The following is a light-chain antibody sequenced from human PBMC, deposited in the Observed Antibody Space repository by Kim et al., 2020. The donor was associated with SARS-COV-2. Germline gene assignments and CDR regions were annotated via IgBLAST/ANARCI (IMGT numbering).Light chain of an antibody. Sequence: SSELTQDPAVSVALGQTVRFTCQGDSLRNYYASWYRQKTGQAPILVIYGKNSRPPGIPDRFSASDSGATASLTITGAQAEDEADYYCCSRDNSGNHVIFGGGTQLTVL. V-gene: IGLV3-19*01. CDR3: CSRDNSGNHVI. J-gene: IGLJ2*01. CDR1: SLRNYY. CDR2: GKN.